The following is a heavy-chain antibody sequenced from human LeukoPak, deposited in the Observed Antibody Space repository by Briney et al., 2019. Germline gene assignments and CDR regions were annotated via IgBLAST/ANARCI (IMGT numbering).Heavy chain of an antibody. Sequence: SGTLSLTCTVSGGSISSSSYYWGWIRQPPGEGPEWIGSISYSGRTHYNPSLKSRVSISVDTSKNQFSLNLSSVTAADTAVYYCARKKTGATNGLDVWGQGTRSPSP. D-gene: IGHD1-1*01. CDR2: ISYSGRT. J-gene: IGHJ6*02. CDR3: ARKKTGATNGLDV. CDR1: GGSISSSSYY. V-gene: IGHV4-39*01.